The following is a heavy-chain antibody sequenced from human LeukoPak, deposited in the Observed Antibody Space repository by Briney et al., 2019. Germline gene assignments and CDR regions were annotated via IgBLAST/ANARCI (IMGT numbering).Heavy chain of an antibody. J-gene: IGHJ4*02. CDR2: IKQDGSEK. Sequence: GGSLRLSCAASGFTFSSSWMTWVRQAPGKGLEWVANIKQDGSEKYYVDSVKGRFTISRDNAKNSLHLQMNSLRAEDTAVYYCARDLRSLGRWGQGTLVTVSS. V-gene: IGHV3-7*03. CDR1: GFTFSSSW. CDR3: ARDLRSLGR.